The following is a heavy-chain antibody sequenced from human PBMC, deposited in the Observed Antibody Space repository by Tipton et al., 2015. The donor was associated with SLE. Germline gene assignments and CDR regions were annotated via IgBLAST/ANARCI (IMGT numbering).Heavy chain of an antibody. J-gene: IGHJ4*02. V-gene: IGHV3-21*01. Sequence: GSLRLSCAASGFTVSSNYMNWVRQAPGKGLEWVSSISSSSSYIYYADSVKGRFTISRDNAKNSLYLQMNSLRAEDTAVYYCARAMGWYWGQGTLVTVSS. CDR2: ISSSSSYI. CDR1: GFTVSSNY. D-gene: IGHD3-10*01. CDR3: ARAMGWY.